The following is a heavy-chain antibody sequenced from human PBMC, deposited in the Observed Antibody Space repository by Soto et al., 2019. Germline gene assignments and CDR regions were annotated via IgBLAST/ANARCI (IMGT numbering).Heavy chain of an antibody. V-gene: IGHV3-30*18. CDR2: ISYDGSNK. J-gene: IGHJ1*01. CDR3: AKDHGGIVVVPAAIFQY. D-gene: IGHD2-2*02. Sequence: QVQLVESGGGVVQPGRSLRLSCAATGFTFSSYGMHWVRQAPGKGLEWVAVISYDGSNKYYADSVKGRFTISRDNSKNTLYLQMNSLRAEDTAVYYCAKDHGGIVVVPAAIFQYWGQGTLVNVSS. CDR1: GFTFSSYG.